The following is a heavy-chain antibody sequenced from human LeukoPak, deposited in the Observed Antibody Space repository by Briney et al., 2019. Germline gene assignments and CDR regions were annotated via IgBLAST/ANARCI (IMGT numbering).Heavy chain of an antibody. J-gene: IGHJ4*02. CDR2: IYPSDGST. CDR1: GYSFTSNY. V-gene: IGHV1-46*01. CDR3: ARDQEAFDY. Sequence: ASVKVSCKASGYSFTSNYIRWVRQAPGQGLEWMGMIYPSDGSTSYAQKFQGRVTVTRDTSTSTVHMELSGLRSEDTAVYYCARDQEAFDYWGQGTLVTVSS.